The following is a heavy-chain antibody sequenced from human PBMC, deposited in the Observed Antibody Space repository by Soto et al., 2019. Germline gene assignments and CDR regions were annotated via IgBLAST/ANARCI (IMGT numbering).Heavy chain of an antibody. Sequence: GGSLRLSCASSGFTFSSYAMSWVRQAPGEGLEWVSAISGSGGSTYYADSVKGRFTISRDNSKNTLYLQMNSLRAEDTAVYYCAKDGDGYNFYFDYWGQGTLVTVSS. CDR2: ISGSGGST. D-gene: IGHD5-12*01. CDR3: AKDGDGYNFYFDY. CDR1: GFTFSSYA. J-gene: IGHJ4*02. V-gene: IGHV3-23*01.